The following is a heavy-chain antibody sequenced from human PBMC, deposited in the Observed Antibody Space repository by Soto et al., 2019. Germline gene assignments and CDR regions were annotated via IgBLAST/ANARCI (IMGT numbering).Heavy chain of an antibody. V-gene: IGHV4-59*01. CDR2: IYYSGST. J-gene: IGHJ5*02. D-gene: IGHD3-9*01. Sequence: LETQSLTCTVSGGSIRSYYLSWIRQPPGKGLEWIGYIYYSGSTNYNPSLKSRVTISVDTSKNQFSLKLSSVTAADTAVYYCARSGTGYYYLNWFDPWGQGTLVTVSS. CDR1: GGSIRSYY. CDR3: ARSGTGYYYLNWFDP.